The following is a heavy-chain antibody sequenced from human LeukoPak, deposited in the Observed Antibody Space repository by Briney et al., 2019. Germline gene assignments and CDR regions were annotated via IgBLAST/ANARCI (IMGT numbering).Heavy chain of an antibody. CDR2: ISSSSSYT. D-gene: IGHD1-26*01. V-gene: IGHV3-11*05. Sequence: PGGSLRLACAASGFTFSDYYMSWIRQAPGKGLEGVSYISSSSSYTNYADSVKGRFTISRDNAKNSLYLQMNSLRAEDTAVYYCARVGDIVGADYYFDYWGQGTLVTVSS. CDR3: ARVGDIVGADYYFDY. J-gene: IGHJ4*02. CDR1: GFTFSDYY.